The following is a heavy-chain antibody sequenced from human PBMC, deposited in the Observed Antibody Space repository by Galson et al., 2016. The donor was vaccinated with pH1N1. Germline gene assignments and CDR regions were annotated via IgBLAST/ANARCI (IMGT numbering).Heavy chain of an antibody. Sequence: LRLSCAASGFTFTSYAMHWVRQAPGKGLEWVAVILYDGTNEYYADSVKGRFTISRDKTQSTVYLQMNSLRTEDTTVYYCARDSEYSGHEGFHWAQGTLVIVSS. CDR2: ILYDGTNE. D-gene: IGHD5-12*01. CDR1: GFTFTSYA. CDR3: ARDSEYSGHEGFH. J-gene: IGHJ4*02. V-gene: IGHV3-30*04.